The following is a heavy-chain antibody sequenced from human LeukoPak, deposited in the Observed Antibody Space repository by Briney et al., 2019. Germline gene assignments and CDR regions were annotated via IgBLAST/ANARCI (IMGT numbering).Heavy chain of an antibody. CDR1: GYTFTSYD. J-gene: IGHJ1*01. Sequence: ASVKVSCKASGYTFTSYDINWVRQATGQGLEWMGWMNPNSGNTGYAQKFQGRVTITRNTSISTAYMELSSLRSEDTAVYYCAGSSSWYSAEYFQHWGQGTLVTVSS. V-gene: IGHV1-8*03. CDR3: AGSSSWYSAEYFQH. CDR2: MNPNSGNT. D-gene: IGHD6-13*01.